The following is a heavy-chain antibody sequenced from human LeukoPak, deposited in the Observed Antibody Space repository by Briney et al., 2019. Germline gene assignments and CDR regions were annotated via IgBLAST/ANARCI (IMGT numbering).Heavy chain of an antibody. CDR2: IYWDDDK. CDR3: AHSRRTIFGVVTPSDAFDI. V-gene: IGHV2-5*02. CDR1: GFSLSTRGVG. D-gene: IGHD3-3*01. J-gene: IGHJ3*02. Sequence: ESGPTLVNPTQTLTLTCTFSGFSLSTRGVGVGWIRQPPGKALEWLALIYWDDDKRYSPSLKSRLTITKDTSKNQVVLTMTNMDPVDTATYYCAHSRRTIFGVVTPSDAFDIWGQGTMVTVSS.